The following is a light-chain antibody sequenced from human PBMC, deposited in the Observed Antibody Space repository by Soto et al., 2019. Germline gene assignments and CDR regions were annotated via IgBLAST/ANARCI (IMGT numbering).Light chain of an antibody. CDR1: SSDVGGYNY. J-gene: IGLJ1*01. CDR3: SSYTSSSFPYV. CDR2: EVS. V-gene: IGLV2-14*01. Sequence: QSVLTQPASVSGSPGQSITISCTGTSSDVGGYNYVSWYQQHPGKAPKLMIYEVSNRASGVSNRFSGSKSGNTASLTVSGLQAEDEADYYCSSYTSSSFPYVFGTGTKLTVL.